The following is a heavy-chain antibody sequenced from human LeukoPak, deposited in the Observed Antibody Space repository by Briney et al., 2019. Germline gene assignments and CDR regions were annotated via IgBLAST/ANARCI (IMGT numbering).Heavy chain of an antibody. J-gene: IGHJ4*02. CDR3: ARVKDRQLVEGAAGY. CDR2: IYSGGST. V-gene: IGHV3-66*01. D-gene: IGHD6-13*01. CDR1: GFTVSSNY. Sequence: GGSLRLSCAASGFTVSSNYMSWVRQAPGKGLEWVSVIYSGGSTYYADSVKGRFTISRDNSKNTLYLQMNSLRAEDTAVYYCARVKDRQLVEGAAGYWGQGTLVTVSS.